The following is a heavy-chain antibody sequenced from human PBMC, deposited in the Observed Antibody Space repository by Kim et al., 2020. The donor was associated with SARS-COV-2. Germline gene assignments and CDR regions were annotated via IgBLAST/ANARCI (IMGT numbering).Heavy chain of an antibody. Sequence: SETLSLTCTVSGASIRDYYWSWIRQSPEKGLEWIGFVRDTGYTNYNASFESRVTISIDVSNKQFSLKLTSVTAADTAVYFCAQPYTSIPNSPHRNWGQGTRVTVSS. V-gene: IGHV4-59*03. CDR3: AQPYTSIPNSPHRN. CDR1: GASIRDYY. D-gene: IGHD3-3*01. CDR2: VRDTGYT. J-gene: IGHJ4*02.